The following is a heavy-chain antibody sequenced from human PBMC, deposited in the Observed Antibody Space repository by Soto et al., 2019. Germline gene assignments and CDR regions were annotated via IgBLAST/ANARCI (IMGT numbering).Heavy chain of an antibody. Sequence: QVQLVQSGAEVKKPGASVKVSCKASGYTFTSYGISWVRQAPGQGLEWMGWISAYNGNTNYAQKLQGRVTLTTDTSTSTAYMELRSLRSDDTAVYYCARAQIVATSDYYGMDVWGQGTTVTVSS. CDR1: GYTFTSYG. D-gene: IGHD5-12*01. V-gene: IGHV1-18*01. J-gene: IGHJ6*02. CDR2: ISAYNGNT. CDR3: ARAQIVATSDYYGMDV.